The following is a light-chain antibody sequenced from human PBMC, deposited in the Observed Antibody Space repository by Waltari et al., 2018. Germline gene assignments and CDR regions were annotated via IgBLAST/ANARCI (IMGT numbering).Light chain of an antibody. J-gene: IGLJ3*02. CDR2: DGS. CDR1: NRDVGIYNF. Sequence: QSALTQPASVSGSPGQSITISCTGTNRDVGIYNFVSCFQQHRGKAPKLIIYDGSKRPSGISNRFSGSKSGNTASLTISGLQAGDETDYYCCSYAGSSTWVFGGGTKLTVL. CDR3: CSYAGSSTWV. V-gene: IGLV2-23*01.